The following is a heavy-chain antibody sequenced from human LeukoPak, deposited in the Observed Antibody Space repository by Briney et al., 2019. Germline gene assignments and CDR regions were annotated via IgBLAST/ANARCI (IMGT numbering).Heavy chain of an antibody. CDR1: GFTFSSYT. D-gene: IGHD2-2*01. Sequence: PGGSLRLSCAASGFTFSSYTMSWVRQAPGKGLGWVSGVSGSGGSTHYADSVKGRFTISRDSSKNTLYLQMNSLRAEDTAVYYCAASLPNIVVVPATKGPFGYWGQGTLVTVSS. CDR2: VSGSGGST. J-gene: IGHJ4*02. V-gene: IGHV3-23*01. CDR3: AASLPNIVVVPATKGPFGY.